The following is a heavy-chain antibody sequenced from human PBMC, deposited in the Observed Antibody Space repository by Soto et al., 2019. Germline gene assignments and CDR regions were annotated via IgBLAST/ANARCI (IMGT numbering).Heavy chain of an antibody. J-gene: IGHJ4*02. V-gene: IGHV4-59*08. D-gene: IGHD4-17*01. CDR1: AGSISSYY. Sequence: SETLSLTCTVSAGSISSYYWSWIRQPPGKGLEWIGYIYYSGSTNYNPSLKSRVTISVDTSKNQFSLKLSSVTAADTAVYYCARRYGSPLAYWAQGTLVTVS. CDR3: ARRYGSPLAY. CDR2: IYYSGST.